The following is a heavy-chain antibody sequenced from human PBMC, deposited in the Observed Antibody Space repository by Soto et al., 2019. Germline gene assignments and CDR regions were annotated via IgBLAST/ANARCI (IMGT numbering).Heavy chain of an antibody. CDR3: ARRNHAEDGNYYYGMDV. D-gene: IGHD1-26*01. V-gene: IGHV4-34*01. CDR2: INHSGPT. J-gene: IGHJ6*02. CDR1: GGSFSCYS. Sequence: SETLSLTCAVYGGSFSCYSWSWIRQPPGKRLEWIGEINHSGPTNYNPYPQSRLNIYVEKSKNQFSLKLSSVNAAETAVYHCARRNHAEDGNYYYGMDVWGQGTTVTVSS.